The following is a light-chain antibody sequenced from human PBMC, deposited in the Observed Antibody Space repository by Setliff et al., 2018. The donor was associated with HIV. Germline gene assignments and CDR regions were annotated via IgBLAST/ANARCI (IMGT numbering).Light chain of an antibody. CDR2: EVK. J-gene: IGLJ1*01. CDR3: SSYTGSDTFDV. CDR1: NSDIGAYDL. Sequence: QSALAQPASVCGSPGQAITISCTGNNSDIGAYDLVSWYQQHPGRAPKLTIFEVKRRPSGVSNRFSGSKSGNTASLTISGLQAEDEATYFCSSYTGSDTFDVFGTGTKVTVL. V-gene: IGLV2-23*02.